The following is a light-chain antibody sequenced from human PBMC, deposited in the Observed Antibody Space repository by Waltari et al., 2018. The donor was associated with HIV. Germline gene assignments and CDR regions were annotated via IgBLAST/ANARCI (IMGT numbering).Light chain of an antibody. CDR3: QQLKSSPMT. Sequence: DIQLTQSPSFLSPSIGHRVTITCRASQDISSLLAWYQQQPGKAPKLLIYAASALQSGVSSRFSGSGSGTEFTLTISSLQPEDFAIYFCQQLKSSPMTFGQGTRLETK. J-gene: IGKJ5*01. CDR2: AAS. V-gene: IGKV1-9*01. CDR1: QDISSL.